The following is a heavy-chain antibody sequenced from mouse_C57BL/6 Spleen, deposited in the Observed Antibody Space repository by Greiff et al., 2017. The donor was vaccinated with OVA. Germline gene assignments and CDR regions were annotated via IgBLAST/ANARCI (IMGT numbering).Heavy chain of an antibody. D-gene: IGHD1-1*01. CDR2: LYPGSGNT. CDR1: GYSFTSYY. Sequence: VKLMESGPELVKPGASVKISCKASGYSFTSYYIHWVQQRPGTGLEWIGWLYPGSGNTKYNEKFKGKATLTADTSSSTAYMQLSSLTSEDSAVYYCARAITTVPWFAYWGQGTLVTVSA. V-gene: IGHV1-66*01. CDR3: ARAITTVPWFAY. J-gene: IGHJ3*01.